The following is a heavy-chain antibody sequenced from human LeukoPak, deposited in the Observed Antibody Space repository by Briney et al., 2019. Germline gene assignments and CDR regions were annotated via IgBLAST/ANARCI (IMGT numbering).Heavy chain of an antibody. CDR2: INHSGST. Sequence: SETLSLTCAVSDGSFTGYYWNWIRQPPGKGLEWIGGINHSGSTHNNPSLKSRVTMSVDWSKNQVSLKLSSVTAADTAVYYCARGQPEGLDLAQYYFDYWGQGTLVTVSS. V-gene: IGHV4-34*01. J-gene: IGHJ4*02. D-gene: IGHD2-2*03. CDR3: ARGQPEGLDLAQYYFDY. CDR1: DGSFTGYY.